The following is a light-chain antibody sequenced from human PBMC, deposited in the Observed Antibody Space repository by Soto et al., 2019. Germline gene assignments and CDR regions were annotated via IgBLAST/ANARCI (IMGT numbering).Light chain of an antibody. Sequence: DIQMTQSPSTLSASVGYRVTITCRASQSISAWLAWYQQIPGKAPKLLIYDASSLESGVPSRFSGSGSGTEFTLTISSLQPDDCAAYYCQQYNSYSPTFGQGTKLEI. CDR1: QSISAW. V-gene: IGKV1-5*01. CDR2: DAS. CDR3: QQYNSYSPT. J-gene: IGKJ2*01.